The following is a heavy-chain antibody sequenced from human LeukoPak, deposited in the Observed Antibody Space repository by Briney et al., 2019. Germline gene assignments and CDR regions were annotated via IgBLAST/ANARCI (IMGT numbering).Heavy chain of an antibody. J-gene: IGHJ4*02. CDR3: ARAYGSSWPIDY. D-gene: IGHD6-13*01. Sequence: GGSLRLSCAASGFTFSSYDMHWVHQGTGKGLEWVSGIGTAGDTYYPGSMKGRFTISRENAKNSLYLQMNTLKAGDTAMYYCARAYGSSWPIDYWGQGTLVTVSS. V-gene: IGHV3-13*01. CDR1: GFTFSSYD. CDR2: IGTAGDT.